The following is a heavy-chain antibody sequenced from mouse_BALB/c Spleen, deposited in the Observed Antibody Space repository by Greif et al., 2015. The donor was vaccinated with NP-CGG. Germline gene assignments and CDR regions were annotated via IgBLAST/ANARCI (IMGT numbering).Heavy chain of an antibody. CDR1: GYTFTSYW. Sequence: VQLQQSGAELAKPGASVKMSCKASGYTFTSYWMHWVKQRPGQGLEWIGYINPSTGYTEYNQKFKDKATLTADKSSSTAYMQLSSLTSEGSAVYYCARRPGSSYDYWGQGTTLTVSS. J-gene: IGHJ2*01. CDR3: ARRPGSSYDY. V-gene: IGHV1-7*01. D-gene: IGHD1-1*01. CDR2: INPSTGYT.